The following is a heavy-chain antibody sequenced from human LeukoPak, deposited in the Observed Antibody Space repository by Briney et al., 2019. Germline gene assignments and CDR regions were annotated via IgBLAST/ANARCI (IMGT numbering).Heavy chain of an antibody. J-gene: IGHJ6*03. V-gene: IGHV1-3*03. CDR1: GYTFTSYA. CDR3: ARDGVGGRYYYYYYMDV. D-gene: IGHD3-16*01. CDR2: INAGNGNT. Sequence: GASVKVSCKASGYTFTSYAMHWVRQAPGQRLEWMGWINAGNGNTKYSQEFQGRVTITRDTSASTAYMELSSLRSEDTAVYYCARDGVGGRYYYYYYMDVWGKGTTVTVSS.